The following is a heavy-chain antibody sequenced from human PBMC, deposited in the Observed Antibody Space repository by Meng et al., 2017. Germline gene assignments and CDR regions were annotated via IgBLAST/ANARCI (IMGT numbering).Heavy chain of an antibody. Sequence: LRLSCAISGDSVSSNSAAWNWIRQSPSRGLEWLGRTYYRSKWYNDYAVSVKSRITINPDTSKNQFSLQLNSVTPEDTAVYYCARLRFGAAPYYYYGMDVWGQGTTVTSSS. V-gene: IGHV6-1*01. CDR1: GDSVSSNSAA. J-gene: IGHJ6*01. CDR2: TYYRSKWYN. D-gene: IGHD3-3*01. CDR3: ARLRFGAAPYYYYGMDV.